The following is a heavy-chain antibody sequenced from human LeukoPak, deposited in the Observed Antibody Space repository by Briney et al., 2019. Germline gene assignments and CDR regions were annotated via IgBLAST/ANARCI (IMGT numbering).Heavy chain of an antibody. CDR1: GGTFSSYA. Sequence: ASVKVSCKASGGTFSSYAIGWVRQAPGQRLEWMGWINVDNGKTKSSQKFQDRVTISWDTSTSAVYMEVSSLRSEDTAVYYRARGGSLAVAPHQYYFDYWGQGTLVTVSS. V-gene: IGHV1-3*01. D-gene: IGHD6-19*01. CDR3: ARGGSLAVAPHQYYFDY. J-gene: IGHJ4*02. CDR2: INVDNGKT.